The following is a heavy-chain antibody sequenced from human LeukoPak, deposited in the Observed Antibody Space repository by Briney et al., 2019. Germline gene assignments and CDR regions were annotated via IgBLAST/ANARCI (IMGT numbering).Heavy chain of an antibody. CDR1: GGSISSYY. CDR2: IYYSGST. CDR3: ARGSSSGWPPLYYFDD. J-gene: IGHJ4*02. V-gene: IGHV4-59*01. D-gene: IGHD6-19*01. Sequence: SETLSLTCTVSGGSISSYYWSWIRQPPGKGLEWIGYIYYSGSTNYNPSLQSRVTISVDTSKNQFSLRLSSVTAADTAVYYCARGSSSGWPPLYYFDDWGQGTLVTVSS.